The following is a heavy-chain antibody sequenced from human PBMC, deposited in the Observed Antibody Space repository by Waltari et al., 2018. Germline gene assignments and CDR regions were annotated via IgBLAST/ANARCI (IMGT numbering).Heavy chain of an antibody. D-gene: IGHD7-27*01. CDR2: IYSGGST. CDR1: GFTVSSNY. V-gene: IGHV3-53*02. J-gene: IGHJ4*02. CDR3: AREERLAGFAGAQAYYFDY. Sequence: EVQLVETGGGLIQPGGSLRLSCAASGFTVSSNYMSWVRQAPGKGLEWVSVIYSGGSTYYADSVKGRFTISRDNSKNTLYLQMNSLRAEDTAVYYCAREERLAGFAGAQAYYFDYWGQGTLVTVSS.